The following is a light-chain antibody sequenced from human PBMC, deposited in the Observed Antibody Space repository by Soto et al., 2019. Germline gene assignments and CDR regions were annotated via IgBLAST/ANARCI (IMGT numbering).Light chain of an antibody. V-gene: IGKV3-15*01. Sequence: EIVLTQSPATLSVSPGETATLSCRASPSVSYNLAWYQQKPGQGPRLLIYGAFTRATGIPARFSVSGSGTEFTLTISSLQSEDFAVYYCQQYKKWPPLTFGGGTKVEIK. CDR1: PSVSYN. CDR2: GAF. CDR3: QQYKKWPPLT. J-gene: IGKJ4*01.